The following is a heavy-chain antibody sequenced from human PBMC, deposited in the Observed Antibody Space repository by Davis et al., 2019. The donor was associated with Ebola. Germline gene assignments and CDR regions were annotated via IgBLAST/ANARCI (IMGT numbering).Heavy chain of an antibody. V-gene: IGHV4-59*08. D-gene: IGHD6-19*01. Sequence: SETLSLTCTVSGGSITSYYWSWIRQPPGKGLEWIGYIYYSGSTNYNPSLKGRVSISADTSKNQFSLKLSSMTAADTGVYYCARQHTSGHMMLFDYWGQGTLVTVSS. CDR3: ARQHTSGHMMLFDY. J-gene: IGHJ4*02. CDR1: GGSITSYY. CDR2: IYYSGST.